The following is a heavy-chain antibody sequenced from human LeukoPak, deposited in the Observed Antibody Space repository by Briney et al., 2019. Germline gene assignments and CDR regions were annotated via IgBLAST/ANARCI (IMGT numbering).Heavy chain of an antibody. J-gene: IGHJ5*02. D-gene: IGHD3-9*01. CDR1: GGSFSGYY. V-gene: IGHV4-34*01. CDR2: INHSGST. CDR3: ARGGDILTGRWFDP. Sequence: PSETLSLTCAVYGGSFSGYYWSWIRQPPGKGLEWIGEINHSGSTNYNPSLKSRVTISVDTSKNQFSLKLSSVTAADTAVYYCARGGDILTGRWFDPWGQGTLVTVSS.